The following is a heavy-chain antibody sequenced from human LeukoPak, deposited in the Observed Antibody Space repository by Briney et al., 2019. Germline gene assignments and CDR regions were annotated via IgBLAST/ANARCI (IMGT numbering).Heavy chain of an antibody. J-gene: IGHJ4*02. CDR1: GFTFSNYW. CDR3: VRDGGVSGYDLLDY. V-gene: IGHV3-7*01. Sequence: AGSLRLSCAASGFTFSNYWMTWDRHGPGQGLKWVTHTNQDGSEEHYMDSVKARFTISRDNAKNSLSLQMNSLRAEDTAVYYCVRDGGVSGYDLLDYWGQGTLVTVSS. CDR2: TNQDGSEE. D-gene: IGHD5-12*01.